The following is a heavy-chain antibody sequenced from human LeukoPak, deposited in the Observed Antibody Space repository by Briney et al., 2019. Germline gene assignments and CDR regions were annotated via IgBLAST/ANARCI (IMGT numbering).Heavy chain of an antibody. J-gene: IGHJ6*02. CDR3: ARVGGPNYYYYGMDV. V-gene: IGHV4-30-4*08. CDR1: GGSFSDYY. CDR2: IYYSGST. Sequence: PSETLSLTCAVYGGSFSDYYWSWIRQPPGKGLEWIGYIYYSGSTYYNPSLKSRVTISVDTSKSQFSLKLSSVTAADTAVYYCARVGGPNYYYYGMDVWGQGTTVTVSS. D-gene: IGHD3-16*01.